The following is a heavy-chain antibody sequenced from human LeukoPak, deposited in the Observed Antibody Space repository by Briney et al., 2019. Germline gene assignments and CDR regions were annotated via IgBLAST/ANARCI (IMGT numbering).Heavy chain of an antibody. Sequence: GESLKISCQGSDYIFSNYWIAWVRQMPGKGLEWMGIIYPGDSDTRYSPSFQGQVTISADKSISSACLQWSSLKASDTAMYYCARHKIAARPGDYWGQGTLVTVSS. CDR3: ARHKIAARPGDY. J-gene: IGHJ4*02. CDR2: IYPGDSDT. V-gene: IGHV5-51*01. D-gene: IGHD6-6*01. CDR1: DYIFSNYW.